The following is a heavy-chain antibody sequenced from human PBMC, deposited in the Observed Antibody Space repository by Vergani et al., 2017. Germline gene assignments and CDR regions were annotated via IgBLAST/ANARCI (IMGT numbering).Heavy chain of an antibody. CDR1: GYSLPELT. CDR3: AIVTYDYDSSGYYLDY. Sequence: QVQLVQSGSEVRKPGASVKVSCQVSGYSLPELTIHWVRQAPGKGLEWMGGFDPEHGEVTFAHHIQGRVTMTEDKSTDTAYMELSSLRPEDTALYFCAIVTYDYDSSGYYLDYWGQGTLVTVSS. CDR2: FDPEHGEV. D-gene: IGHD3-22*01. V-gene: IGHV1-24*01. J-gene: IGHJ4*02.